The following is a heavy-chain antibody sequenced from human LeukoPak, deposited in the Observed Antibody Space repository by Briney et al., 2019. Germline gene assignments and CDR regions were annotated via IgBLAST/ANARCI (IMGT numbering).Heavy chain of an antibody. CDR1: GFTFRNFG. CDR2: FSGSGSST. D-gene: IGHD2-21*02. Sequence: GGSLRLSCAASGFTFRNFGMSWVRQAPGKGLEWVSSFSGSGSSTYYADSVKGRFSVSRDNSKNTLYLQMNSLRAEDTAVYYCAKDIVVVTAMHFDYWGQGTLVIVSS. V-gene: IGHV3-23*01. CDR3: AKDIVVVTAMHFDY. J-gene: IGHJ4*02.